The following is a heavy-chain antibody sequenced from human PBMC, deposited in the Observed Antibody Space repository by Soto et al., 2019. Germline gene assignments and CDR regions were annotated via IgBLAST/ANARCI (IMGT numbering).Heavy chain of an antibody. V-gene: IGHV1-69*06. CDR2: IIPIFGTA. Sequence: SVKVSCTASGGPFISYAIIWVRQAPGQGLEWMGGIIPIFGTANYAQKFQGRVTITADKSTSTAYMELSSLRSEDTAVYYCASHPGPYGDYDDYWGQGTLVTVSS. CDR1: GGPFISYA. CDR3: ASHPGPYGDYDDY. D-gene: IGHD4-17*01. J-gene: IGHJ4*02.